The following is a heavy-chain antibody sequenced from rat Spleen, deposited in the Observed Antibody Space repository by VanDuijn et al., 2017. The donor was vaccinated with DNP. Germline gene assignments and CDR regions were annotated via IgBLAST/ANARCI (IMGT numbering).Heavy chain of an antibody. V-gene: IGHV5S13*01. J-gene: IGHJ2*01. CDR3: TRGWEPDY. CDR2: ISYDGGTT. CDR1: GFIFRNYG. Sequence: EVQLVESGGGLVQPGRSMKLSCAASGFIFRNYGMAWVRQAPKKGLEWVAYISYDGGTTYYRDSVKGRFTISRDNAKNTLYLQMDSLRSEDTATYYCTRGWEPDYWGQGVMVTVSS. D-gene: IGHD5-1*01.